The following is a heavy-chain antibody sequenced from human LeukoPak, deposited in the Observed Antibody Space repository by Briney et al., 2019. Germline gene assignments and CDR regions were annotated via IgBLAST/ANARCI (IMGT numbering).Heavy chain of an antibody. CDR3: ARVPIPEVLWFGEEQGGYYYYYMDV. D-gene: IGHD3-10*01. V-gene: IGHV1-18*01. CDR1: GYTFTSYG. CDR2: ISGYNGKT. J-gene: IGHJ6*03. Sequence: ASVKVSCKASGYTFTSYGISWVRQAPGQGLEWMGWISGYNGKTNYAQKLQGRVTMTTDTSTSTAYMELRSLRSDDTAMYYWARVPIPEVLWFGEEQGGYYYYYMDVWGKGTTVTISS.